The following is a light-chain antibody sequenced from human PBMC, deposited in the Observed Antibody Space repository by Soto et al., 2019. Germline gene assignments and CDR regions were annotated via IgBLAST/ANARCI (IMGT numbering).Light chain of an antibody. CDR3: QQYNGFTWT. CDR2: AAS. J-gene: IGKJ1*01. CDR1: QGIRSA. V-gene: IGKV1-6*01. Sequence: AIQVTQSPSSLSASVGDRVTITCRTSQGIRSALGWYQQKPGKVPKLLIYAASTLQSGVPSRFSGSGSGREFTLTISSLQPDDFATYYCQQYNGFTWTFGQGTKVDI.